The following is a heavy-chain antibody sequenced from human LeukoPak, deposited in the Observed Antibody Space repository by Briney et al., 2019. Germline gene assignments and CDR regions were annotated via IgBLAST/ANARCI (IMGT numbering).Heavy chain of an antibody. Sequence: GGSLRLSCAASGFTVSSNYMSWVRQAPGKGLEWVSVIYSGGSTYYADSVKGRFTISRDNSKNTLYLQMNSLRAEDTAVYYCARLRGYSYGYLDYWGQGTLVTVSS. D-gene: IGHD5-18*01. CDR3: ARLRGYSYGYLDY. CDR2: IYSGGST. CDR1: GFTVSSNY. V-gene: IGHV3-53*01. J-gene: IGHJ4*02.